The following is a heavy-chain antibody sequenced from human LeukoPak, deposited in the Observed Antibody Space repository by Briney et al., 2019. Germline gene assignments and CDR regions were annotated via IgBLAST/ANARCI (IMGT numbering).Heavy chain of an antibody. Sequence: HPGRSLRLSCAASGFTFSSYGMHWVRQAPGKGLEWVAAVSYDGSKYYADSVKGRFTISRDNSKNTLYLQMSSLRAEDTAVYYCAKDLNRGLPDYWGQGTLVTVSS. CDR2: VSYDGSK. V-gene: IGHV3-30*18. J-gene: IGHJ4*02. D-gene: IGHD2-21*01. CDR3: AKDLNRGLPDY. CDR1: GFTFSSYG.